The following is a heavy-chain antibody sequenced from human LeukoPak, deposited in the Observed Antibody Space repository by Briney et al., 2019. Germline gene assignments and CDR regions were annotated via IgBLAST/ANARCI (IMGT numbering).Heavy chain of an antibody. V-gene: IGHV3-30*02. D-gene: IGHD3-16*02. CDR2: IRYDGSNK. Sequence: GGSLRLSCAASGFTFSNYAMHWVRQAPGKGLEWVAFIRYDGSNKYYADSVKGRFTISRDNSKNTLYLQMNSLRAEDTAVYYCAKSAPYDYVWGSYRNFDYWGQGTLVTVSS. J-gene: IGHJ4*02. CDR1: GFTFSNYA. CDR3: AKSAPYDYVWGSYRNFDY.